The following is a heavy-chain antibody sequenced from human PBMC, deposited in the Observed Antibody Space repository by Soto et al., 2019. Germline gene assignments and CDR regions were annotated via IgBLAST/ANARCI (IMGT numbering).Heavy chain of an antibody. Sequence: SETLSLTCTVSGGSISSYYWSWIRQPPGKGLGWIGYIYYSGSTNYNPSLKSRVTISVDTSKNQFALKLSSVTAADTAVYYCARHYYYYDDMDVWGQGTLVTVSS. V-gene: IGHV4-59*08. CDR2: IYYSGST. J-gene: IGHJ6*02. CDR1: GGSISSYY. CDR3: ARHYYYYDDMDV.